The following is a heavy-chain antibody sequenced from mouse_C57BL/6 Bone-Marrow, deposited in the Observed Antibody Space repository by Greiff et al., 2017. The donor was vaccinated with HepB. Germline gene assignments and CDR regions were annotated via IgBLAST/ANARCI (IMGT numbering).Heavy chain of an antibody. D-gene: IGHD2-1*01. CDR2: ISNLAYSI. CDR3: ARQGHGNPFAY. J-gene: IGHJ3*01. Sequence: EVQLVESGGGLVQPGGSLKLSCAASGFTFSDYGMAWVRQAPRKGPEWVAFISNLAYSIYYADTVTGRFTISRENAKNTLYLEMSSLRSEDTAMYYCARQGHGNPFAYWGQGTLVTVSA. CDR1: GFTFSDYG. V-gene: IGHV5-15*01.